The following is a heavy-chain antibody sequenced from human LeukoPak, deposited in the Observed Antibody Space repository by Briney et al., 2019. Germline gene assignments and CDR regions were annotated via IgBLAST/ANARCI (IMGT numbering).Heavy chain of an antibody. V-gene: IGHV1-18*01. J-gene: IGHJ6*02. CDR2: ISGYNGNT. CDR3: AREVVVMPYYYYGMDV. CDR1: GYTFTSYG. Sequence: ASVKVSCKASGYTFTSYGIGWVRQAPGQGLEWMGWISGYNGNTNYAQKLQGRVTMTTDTSTSTAYMELRSLRSDDTAVYYCAREVVVMPYYYYGMDVWGQGTTVTVSS. D-gene: IGHD3-22*01.